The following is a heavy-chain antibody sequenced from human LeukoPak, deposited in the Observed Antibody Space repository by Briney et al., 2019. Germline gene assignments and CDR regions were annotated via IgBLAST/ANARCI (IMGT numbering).Heavy chain of an antibody. D-gene: IGHD3-9*01. CDR1: GGSISSYY. CDR2: IYYSGST. J-gene: IGHJ4*02. V-gene: IGHV4-59*01. Sequence: PSETLSLTCTVSGGSISSYYWSWIRQPPGKGLEWIGYIYYSGSTNYNPSLKSRVTISVDTSKNQFSLKLSSVTAADTAVYYCARAPGGTEHDILTEFDYWGQGTLVTVSS. CDR3: ARAPGGTEHDILTEFDY.